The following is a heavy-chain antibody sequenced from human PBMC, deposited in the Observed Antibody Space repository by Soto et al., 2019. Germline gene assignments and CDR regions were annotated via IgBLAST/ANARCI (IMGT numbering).Heavy chain of an antibody. CDR3: ARDRHYENHTFYYLKYYFDY. D-gene: IGHD3-22*01. V-gene: IGHV1-18*01. CDR2: ISPYNGDT. J-gene: IGHJ4*02. Sequence: QVQLVQSGTEVKKPGASVKVSCKTSGYTFTSYGISWVRQAPGQGLEWMGLISPYNGDTIYARKFQGRVIVTADTATSTVYMELRSLRSDDTAVYYCARDRHYENHTFYYLKYYFDYWGQGTLVTVSS. CDR1: GYTFTSYG.